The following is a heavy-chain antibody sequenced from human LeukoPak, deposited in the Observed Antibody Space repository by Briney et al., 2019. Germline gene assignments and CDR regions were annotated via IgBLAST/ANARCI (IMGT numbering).Heavy chain of an antibody. V-gene: IGHV4-39*01. J-gene: IGHJ6*03. D-gene: IGHD5-18*01. CDR2: ICYNGTA. Sequence: SETLSLTCSLSGGSISSGSYCWGWIRQPPGKGLEWIGTICYNGTAYYNPSLKSRVTISVDTSKNQFSLKLSSVTAADTAVYSCARQWGYTSGYTYYFYYMDVWGKGTTVTVSS. CDR3: ARQWGYTSGYTYYFYYMDV. CDR1: GGSISSGSYC.